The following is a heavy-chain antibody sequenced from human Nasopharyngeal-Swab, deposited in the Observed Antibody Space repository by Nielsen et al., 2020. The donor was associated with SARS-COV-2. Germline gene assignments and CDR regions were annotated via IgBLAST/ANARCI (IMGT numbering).Heavy chain of an antibody. Sequence: GESLKISCKGSGYNFASYWIGWVRQMHGKGLDWMGIIYPGDSDTRYSPSFQGQVTISADKSISTVYLQWSSLKASDTAMYYCALRWSGSYYDHWGQGTLVTVSS. J-gene: IGHJ4*02. D-gene: IGHD4-23*01. CDR3: ALRWSGSYYDH. CDR1: GYNFASYW. CDR2: IYPGDSDT. V-gene: IGHV5-51*01.